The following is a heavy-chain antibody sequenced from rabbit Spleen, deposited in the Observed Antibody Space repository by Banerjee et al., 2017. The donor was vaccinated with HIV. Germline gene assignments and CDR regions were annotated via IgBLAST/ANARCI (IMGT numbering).Heavy chain of an antibody. D-gene: IGHD7-1*01. CDR1: GFSFSSSDY. Sequence: QSLEESGGGLVQPEGSLALTCKASGFSFSSSDYICWVRQAPGKGLEWISCIAGSSSGFTYYATWAKGRFPISKTSSTTVTLQMTSLTVADTATYFCARDTGTSFSSYGMDLWGPGTLVTVS. CDR2: IAGSSSGFT. V-gene: IGHV1S40*01. J-gene: IGHJ6*01. CDR3: ARDTGTSFSSYGMDL.